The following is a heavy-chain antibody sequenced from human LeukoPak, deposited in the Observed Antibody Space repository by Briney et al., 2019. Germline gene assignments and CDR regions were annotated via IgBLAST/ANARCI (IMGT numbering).Heavy chain of an antibody. CDR1: GFTFRSYA. V-gene: IGHV3-30-3*01. D-gene: IGHD6-19*01. Sequence: PGGSLRLSCAASGFTFRSYALHWVRQAPGKGLEWVAVISYDGSNKYYADSVKGRFTISRDNSKNTLYLQMNSLRAEDTAVYYCAMGDGLVVDYWGQGTLVTVSS. CDR3: AMGDGLVVDY. J-gene: IGHJ4*02. CDR2: ISYDGSNK.